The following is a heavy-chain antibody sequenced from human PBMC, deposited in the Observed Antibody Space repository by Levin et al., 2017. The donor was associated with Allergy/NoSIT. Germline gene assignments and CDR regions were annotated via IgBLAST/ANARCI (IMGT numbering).Heavy chain of an antibody. Sequence: PGGSLRLSCAASGFTFSNAWMSWVRQAPGKGLEWVGRIKSKTDGGTTDYAAPVKGRFTISRDDSKNTLYLQMNSLKTEDTAVYYCTGLVGATEREDAFDIWGQGTMVTVSS. V-gene: IGHV3-15*01. D-gene: IGHD1-26*01. J-gene: IGHJ3*02. CDR2: IKSKTDGGTT. CDR3: TGLVGATEREDAFDI. CDR1: GFTFSNAW.